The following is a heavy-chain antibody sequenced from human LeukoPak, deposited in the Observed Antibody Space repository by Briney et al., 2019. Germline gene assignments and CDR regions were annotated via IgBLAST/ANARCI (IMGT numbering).Heavy chain of an antibody. D-gene: IGHD6-19*01. Sequence: SETLSLTCTVSGDSISSYYWSWIRQPPGKGLEWIGYIYYSGSTNYNPSLKSRVTISVDTSKNQFSLKLSSVTAADTAVYYCARAGGQWLTSYYFDYWGQGTLVTVSS. J-gene: IGHJ4*02. CDR2: IYYSGST. CDR1: GDSISSYY. CDR3: ARAGGQWLTSYYFDY. V-gene: IGHV4-59*01.